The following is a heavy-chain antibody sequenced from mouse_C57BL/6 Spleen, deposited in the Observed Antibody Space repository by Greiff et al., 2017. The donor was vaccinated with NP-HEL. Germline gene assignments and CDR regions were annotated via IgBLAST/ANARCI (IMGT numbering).Heavy chain of an antibody. D-gene: IGHD2-3*01. V-gene: IGHV1-81*01. CDR2: ICPRSGNT. CDR3: ARGDDGSGWFAY. CDR1: GYTFTSYG. Sequence: QVQLQQSGAGLVRPGASVKLSCKASGYTFTSYGISWVKQRTGQGLEWIGEICPRSGNTYYNEKFKGRATLTADKSSSTAYMELRSLTSEDSAVYFCARGDDGSGWFAYWGQGTLVTVSA. J-gene: IGHJ3*01.